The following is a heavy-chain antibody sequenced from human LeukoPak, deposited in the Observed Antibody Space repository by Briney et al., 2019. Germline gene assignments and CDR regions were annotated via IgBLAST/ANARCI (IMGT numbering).Heavy chain of an antibody. CDR3: ARDHFSYDYVWGSYED. Sequence: PLETLSLTCGVSGGAITNYYWNWIRQPAGKGLEWIGRIYTSGSTNYNPSLKSRVTISVDTSKNQFSLKLSSVTAADTAVYYCARDHFSYDYVWGSYEDWGQGTLVTVSS. CDR2: IYTSGST. D-gene: IGHD3-16*01. J-gene: IGHJ4*02. CDR1: GGAITNYY. V-gene: IGHV4-4*07.